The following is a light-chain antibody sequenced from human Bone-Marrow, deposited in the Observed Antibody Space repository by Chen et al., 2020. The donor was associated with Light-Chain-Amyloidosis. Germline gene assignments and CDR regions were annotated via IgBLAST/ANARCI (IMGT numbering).Light chain of an antibody. CDR3: QSADSSGTYEVI. CDR2: RDT. CDR1: DLPTKY. V-gene: IGLV3-25*03. Sequence: YELPQPPSVSVSPGQTARLTCSGDDLPTKYAYWYQQKPGQAPVLVIHRDTERPSGISERFSGSSSGTTATLTISGVQAEDEADYHCQSADSSGTYEVIFGGGTKLTVL. J-gene: IGLJ2*01.